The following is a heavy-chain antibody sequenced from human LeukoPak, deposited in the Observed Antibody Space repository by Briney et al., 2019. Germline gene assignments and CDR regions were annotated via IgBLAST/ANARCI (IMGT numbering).Heavy chain of an antibody. CDR3: AKDRNPHSGSSPDY. V-gene: IGHV3-23*01. CDR2: VSYSDGST. CDR1: GFTFSSYA. J-gene: IGHJ4*02. Sequence: PGRSLRLSCAASGFTFSSYAMNWVRQAPGMWLDWVSGVSYSDGSTYYAGSVKGRFTISRDNSKNTLYLQMNSLRAEDTAVYYCAKDRNPHSGSSPDYWGQGTLVTVSS. D-gene: IGHD1-26*01.